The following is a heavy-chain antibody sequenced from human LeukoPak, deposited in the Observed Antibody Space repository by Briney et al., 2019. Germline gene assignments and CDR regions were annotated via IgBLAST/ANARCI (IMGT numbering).Heavy chain of an antibody. CDR2: INQDASEI. V-gene: IGHV3-7*01. Sequence: GGSLRLSCAASGFTFSTYWMNWYRQAPGKGREWLGNINQDASEINYVDYVRGRFTISRDNAKNSLHLQMNSLRAEATAVYYCATDRDNSDWQKRFDSWGQGTLVTVSS. CDR3: ATDRDNSDWQKRFDS. CDR1: GFTFSTYW. J-gene: IGHJ4*02. D-gene: IGHD2-21*02.